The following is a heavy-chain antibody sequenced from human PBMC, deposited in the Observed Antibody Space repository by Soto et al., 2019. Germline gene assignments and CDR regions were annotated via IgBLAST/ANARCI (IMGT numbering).Heavy chain of an antibody. J-gene: IGHJ4*02. V-gene: IGHV1-3*01. D-gene: IGHD3-10*01. CDR1: GFTALSYA. CDR2: LNGGVDGT. CDR3: AREVKGVTSFDY. Sequence: QVRLIQSGPEMMQPGASVRVSCKASGFTALSYAFHWVRQAPGQGPEWLGWLNGGVDGTSYSQRFQGRVTISRDTSANTVYLEVNALTSEDTAVYYCAREVKGVTSFDYCGQGTLVTVSS.